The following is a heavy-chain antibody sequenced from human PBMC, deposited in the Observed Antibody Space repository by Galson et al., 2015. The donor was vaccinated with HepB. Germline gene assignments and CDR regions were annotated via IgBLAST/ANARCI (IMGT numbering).Heavy chain of an antibody. J-gene: IGHJ4*02. CDR2: ISGSGGST. D-gene: IGHD3-3*01. CDR3: AKGARRLRFLEWLLYFDY. Sequence: SLRLSCAAPGFTFSSYAMSWVRQAPGKGLEWVSAISGSGGSTYYADSVKGRFTISRDNSKNTLYLQMNSLRAEDTAVYYCAKGARRLRFLEWLLYFDYWGQGTLVTVSS. V-gene: IGHV3-23*01. CDR1: GFTFSSYA.